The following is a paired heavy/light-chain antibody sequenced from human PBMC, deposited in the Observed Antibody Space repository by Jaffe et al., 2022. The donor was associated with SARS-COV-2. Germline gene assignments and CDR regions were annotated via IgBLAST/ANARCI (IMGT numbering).Heavy chain of an antibody. CDR2: IYYSGST. J-gene: IGHJ4*02. D-gene: IGHD2-15*01. CDR1: GGSISSSSYY. CDR3: ARLLLGYCSGGSCPRARYYFDY. V-gene: IGHV4-39*01. Sequence: QLQLQESGPGLVKPSETLSLTCTVSGGSISSSSYYWGWIRQPPGKGLEWIGSIYYSGSTYYNPSLKSRVTISVDTSKNQFSLKLSSVTAADTAVYYCARLLLGYCSGGSCPRARYYFDYWGQGTLVTVSS.
Light chain of an antibody. J-gene: IGKJ4*01. CDR3: QQANSFPLLT. CDR1: QGISSW. CDR2: AAS. V-gene: IGKV1-12*02. Sequence: DIQMTQSPSSVSASVGDRVTITCRASQGISSWLAWYQQKPGKAPKLLIYAASSLQSGVPSRFSGSGSGTDFTLTISSLQPEDFATYYCQQANSFPLLTFGGGTKVEIK.